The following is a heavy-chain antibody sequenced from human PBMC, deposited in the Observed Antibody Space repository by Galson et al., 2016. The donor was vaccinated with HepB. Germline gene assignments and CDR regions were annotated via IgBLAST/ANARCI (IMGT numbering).Heavy chain of an antibody. J-gene: IGHJ4*02. CDR2: IYPSASDA. Sequence: QSGAEVKKPGESLRISCMGSGYTFPNYWIHWVRHMPGRGLEWMGSIYPSASDATYSPSFQGRGTISADKSVRTAYLQWSSLKASDSAIYYCARREMATIMAFDYWGQGTLVTVSS. V-gene: IGHV5-51*01. CDR1: GYTFPNYW. D-gene: IGHD5-24*01. CDR3: ARREMATIMAFDY.